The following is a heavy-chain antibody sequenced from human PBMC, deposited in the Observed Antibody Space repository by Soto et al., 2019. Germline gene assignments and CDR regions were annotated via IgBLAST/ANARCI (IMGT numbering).Heavy chain of an antibody. Sequence: SETLSLTCTVSGRSMSGYYWSWIRQPAGERLEWIGRIYTSGTTDFNPSLKGRVTMSVDTSKNQFSLKLTSVTAADTALYYCAREDYYDTGYYVVCGQGPHVTVYS. CDR2: IYTSGTT. CDR3: AREDYYDTGYYVV. J-gene: IGHJ4*02. V-gene: IGHV4-4*07. D-gene: IGHD3-9*01. CDR1: GRSMSGYY.